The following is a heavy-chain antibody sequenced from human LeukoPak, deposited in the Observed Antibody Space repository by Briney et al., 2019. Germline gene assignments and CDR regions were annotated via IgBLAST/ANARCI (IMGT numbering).Heavy chain of an antibody. CDR3: ARGPKTPIAARIEYFQH. V-gene: IGHV4-34*01. D-gene: IGHD6-25*01. CDR1: GGSFSGYY. Sequence: SETLSLTCAVYGGSFSGYYWSWIRQPPGKGLEWIGEINHSGSTNYNPSLKSRVTISVDTSKNQFSLKLSSATAADTAVYYCARGPKTPIAARIEYFQHWGQGTLVTVSS. J-gene: IGHJ1*01. CDR2: INHSGST.